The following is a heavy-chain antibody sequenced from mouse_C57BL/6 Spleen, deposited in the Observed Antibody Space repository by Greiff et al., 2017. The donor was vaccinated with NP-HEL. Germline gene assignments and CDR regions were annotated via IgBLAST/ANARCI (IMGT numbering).Heavy chain of an antibody. J-gene: IGHJ1*03. Sequence: DVKLVESGPGLAKPSQTLSLTCSVTGYSITSDYWNWIRKFPGNKLEYMGYISYSGSTYYNPSLKSRISITRDTSKNQYYLQLNSVTTEDTATYYCARSGFTTVVADWYFDVWGTGTTVTVSS. CDR1: GYSITSDY. CDR3: ARSGFTTVVADWYFDV. D-gene: IGHD1-1*01. V-gene: IGHV3-8*01. CDR2: ISYSGST.